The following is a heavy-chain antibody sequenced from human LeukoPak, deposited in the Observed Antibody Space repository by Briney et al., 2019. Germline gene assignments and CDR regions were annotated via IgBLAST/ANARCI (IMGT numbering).Heavy chain of an antibody. CDR2: IYTSGST. V-gene: IGHV4-4*07. CDR1: GGSISSYY. J-gene: IGHJ3*02. CDR3: ARGIAAAGDDAFDI. Sequence: SETLSLTCTVSGGSISSYYWSWIRQPAGKGLEWIGRIYTSGSTNYNPSLKSRVTMSVDTSKNQFSLKLSSVTAADTALYYCARGIAAAGDDAFDIWGQGTMVTVSS. D-gene: IGHD6-13*01.